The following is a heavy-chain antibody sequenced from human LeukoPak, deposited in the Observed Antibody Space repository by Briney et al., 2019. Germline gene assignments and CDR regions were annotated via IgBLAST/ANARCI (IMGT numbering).Heavy chain of an antibody. CDR1: GYTFSSYW. CDR3: ARQGYDYHYYYMDV. D-gene: IGHD3-3*01. J-gene: IGHJ6*03. Sequence: GESLKISCKGSGYTFSSYWIGWVCQMPGKGLEWMGIIYPGDSDTIYSPSFRGQVTISADKSADSTYLQWASLKASDSGTYYCARQGYDYHYYYMDVWGKGTTVTVSS. CDR2: IYPGDSDT. V-gene: IGHV5-51*01.